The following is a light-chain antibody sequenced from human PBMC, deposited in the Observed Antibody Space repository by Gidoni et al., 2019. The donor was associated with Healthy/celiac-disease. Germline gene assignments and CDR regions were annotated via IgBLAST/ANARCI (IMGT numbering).Light chain of an antibody. CDR2: DAS. V-gene: IGKV1-33*01. Sequence: DIQMTQSPSSLSASVGARVTITCQASQDISNYLNWYQQKPGKAPKLLIYDASNLETGVPSRFSGSGSGTDFTFTISSLQPEDIATYYCQQYDNLPIRFGQGTRLEIK. CDR3: QQYDNLPIR. J-gene: IGKJ5*01. CDR1: QDISNY.